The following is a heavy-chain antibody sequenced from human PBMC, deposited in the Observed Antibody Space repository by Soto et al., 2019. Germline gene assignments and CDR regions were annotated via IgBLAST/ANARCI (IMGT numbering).Heavy chain of an antibody. V-gene: IGHV3-30*04. CDR3: ARDSSSWYYFDY. CDR2: ISYDGSNK. D-gene: IGHD6-13*01. CDR1: GFTFSSYA. Sequence: GSLILSCAASGFTFSSYAMHWVRQAPGKGLEWVAVISYDGSNKYYADSVKGRFTISRDNSKNTLYLQMNSLRAEDTAVYYCARDSSSWYYFDYWGQGTLVTVSS. J-gene: IGHJ4*02.